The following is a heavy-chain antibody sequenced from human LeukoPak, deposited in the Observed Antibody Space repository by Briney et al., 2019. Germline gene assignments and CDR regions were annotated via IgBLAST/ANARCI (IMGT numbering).Heavy chain of an antibody. CDR1: GGSFSGYY. D-gene: IGHD4-17*01. Sequence: SETLSLTCAVYGGSFSGYYWSWIRQPPGKGLEWIGYVYYSGSTYCNPSLKSRVTMSVDTSRNQFSLRLSSVTAADTAVYYCARDNRGYGEVDYWGQGTLVTVSS. J-gene: IGHJ4*02. CDR2: VYYSGST. CDR3: ARDNRGYGEVDY. V-gene: IGHV4-34*01.